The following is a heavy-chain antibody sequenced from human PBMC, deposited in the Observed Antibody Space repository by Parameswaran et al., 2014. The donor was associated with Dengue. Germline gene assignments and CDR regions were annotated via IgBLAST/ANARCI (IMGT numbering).Heavy chain of an antibody. Sequence: RWIRQPPGKGLEWIGFIYSNESTNYNPSLWSRVTISPDTSKNQFSLRLSSVTAADSAVYYCARGTYSTLGDYWGQGTLVTVSS. CDR2: IYSNEST. J-gene: IGHJ4*02. V-gene: IGHV4-59*01. D-gene: IGHD2-21*01. CDR3: ARGTYSTLGDY.